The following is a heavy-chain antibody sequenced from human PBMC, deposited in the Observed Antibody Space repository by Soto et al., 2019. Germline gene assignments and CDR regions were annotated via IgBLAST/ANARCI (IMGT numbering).Heavy chain of an antibody. CDR1: GFTFSSHA. V-gene: IGHV3-30-3*01. D-gene: IGHD6-19*01. J-gene: IGHJ6*02. CDR2: ISDDGSNK. CDR3: ARDRSSAWYYNYGLDV. Sequence: SLRLSCAASGFTFSSHAMHWVRQAPGKGLEWVTLISDDGSNKFYADSVKGRFSISRDNTKNTLYLHMNSLRADDTAVYYCARDRSSAWYYNYGLDVWGQGT.